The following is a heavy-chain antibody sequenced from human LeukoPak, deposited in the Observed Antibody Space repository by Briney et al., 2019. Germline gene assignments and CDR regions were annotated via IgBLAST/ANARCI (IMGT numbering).Heavy chain of an antibody. Sequence: SETLSLTCTVSGGSISSYYWSWIRQPPGKGLEWIGYIYYSGSTNYNPSLKSRVTISVDTSKNQFSLKMSSMTAADAAVYYCATAKGSVAGLIDYWGQGTLVTVSS. CDR3: ATAKGSVAGLIDY. D-gene: IGHD6-19*01. CDR1: GGSISSYY. J-gene: IGHJ4*02. V-gene: IGHV4-59*01. CDR2: IYYSGST.